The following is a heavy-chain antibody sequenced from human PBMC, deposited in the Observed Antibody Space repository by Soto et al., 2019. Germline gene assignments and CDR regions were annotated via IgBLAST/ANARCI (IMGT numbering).Heavy chain of an antibody. Sequence: PSETLSLTCTVSGGSISSYYWSWIRQPPGKGLEWIGCIYYSGITNYNPSLKSRVTISVDTSKNQFSLNLRSVTAADTAVYYCARGRWLQLIYFDYWGQGTMIT. CDR3: ARGRWLQLIYFDY. D-gene: IGHD5-12*01. V-gene: IGHV4-59*01. CDR1: GGSISSYY. CDR2: IYYSGIT. J-gene: IGHJ4*02.